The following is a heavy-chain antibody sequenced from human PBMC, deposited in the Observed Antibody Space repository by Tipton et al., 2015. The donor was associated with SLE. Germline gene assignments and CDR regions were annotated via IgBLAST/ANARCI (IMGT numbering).Heavy chain of an antibody. CDR3: ARARGDGSYSAFDI. V-gene: IGHV4-34*01. CDR2: INHGGST. Sequence: TLSLTCAVYGGSFSGYYWSWIRQPPGRGLEWIGEINHGGSTNYNPSLKSRVTISVDTSKNQFSLKLSSVTAADTAVYYCARARGDGSYSAFDIWGQGTMVTVSS. J-gene: IGHJ3*02. D-gene: IGHD5-24*01. CDR1: GGSFSGYY.